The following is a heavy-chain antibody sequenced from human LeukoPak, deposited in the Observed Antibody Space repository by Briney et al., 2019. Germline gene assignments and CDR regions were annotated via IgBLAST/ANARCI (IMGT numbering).Heavy chain of an antibody. D-gene: IGHD1-1*01. CDR3: ARSAGTTYYYYYYMDV. V-gene: IGHV1-18*01. Sequence: ASVKVSCKASGYTFTSYGISWVRQAPGQGLEWMGWISAYNSNTNYAQKLQGRVTMTTDTSTSTAYMELRSLRSDDTAVYYCARSAGTTYYYYYYMDVWGKGTTVTVSS. CDR2: ISAYNSNT. CDR1: GYTFTSYG. J-gene: IGHJ6*03.